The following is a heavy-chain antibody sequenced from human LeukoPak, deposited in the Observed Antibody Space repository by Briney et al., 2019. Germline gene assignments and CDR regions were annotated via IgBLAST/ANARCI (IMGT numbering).Heavy chain of an antibody. CDR1: GYTFTSYG. Sequence: ASVKVSCKASGYTFTSYGISWVRQAPGQGLEWMGWISAYNGNTNYAQKLQGRATMTTDTSTSTAYMELRSLRSDDTAVYYCARDPAYDYVWGSYNYFDYWGQGTLVTVSS. CDR2: ISAYNGNT. J-gene: IGHJ4*02. V-gene: IGHV1-18*01. CDR3: ARDPAYDYVWGSYNYFDY. D-gene: IGHD3-16*01.